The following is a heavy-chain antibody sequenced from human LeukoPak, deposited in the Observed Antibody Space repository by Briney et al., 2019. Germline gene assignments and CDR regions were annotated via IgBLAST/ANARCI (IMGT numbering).Heavy chain of an antibody. CDR1: GGSISSYY. V-gene: IGHV4-34*01. CDR2: INHSGST. CDR3: ARMHYYDSSGHNWFDP. Sequence: SETLSLTCTVSGGSISSYYWSWIRQPPGKGLEWIGEINHSGSTNYNPSLKSRVTISVDTSKNQFSLKLSSVTAADTAVYYCARMHYYDSSGHNWFDPWGQGTLVTVSS. J-gene: IGHJ5*02. D-gene: IGHD3-22*01.